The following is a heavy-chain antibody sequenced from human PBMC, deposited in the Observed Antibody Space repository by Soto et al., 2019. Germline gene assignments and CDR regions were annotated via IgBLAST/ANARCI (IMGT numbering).Heavy chain of an antibody. CDR3: AKAWMDNARQRYFDH. D-gene: IGHD5-12*01. CDR1: GFTFSSYA. J-gene: IGHJ4*02. Sequence: GGSLRLSCAASGFTFSSYAMSWVRQAPGKGLEWVSAISGSGGGTYYADSVKGRFTISRDNSKNTLYLQMNSLRAENTAVYSCAKAWMDNARQRYFDHWGQGTLVTVSS. CDR2: ISGSGGGT. V-gene: IGHV3-23*01.